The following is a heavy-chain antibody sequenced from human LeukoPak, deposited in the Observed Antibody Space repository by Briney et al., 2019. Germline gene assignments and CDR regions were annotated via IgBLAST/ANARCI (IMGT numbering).Heavy chain of an antibody. V-gene: IGHV3-48*03. CDR2: ISDNGRTS. CDR3: ARARIAAPLLDY. Sequence: GGSLRLSCATSGFTFSNYEMNWVRQTPGKGLEWVSYISDNGRTSYYADSVKGRFTISGDNAKNSLYLQMNSLRVEDTSVYYCARARIAAPLLDYWGQGTLVTVSS. CDR1: GFTFSNYE. J-gene: IGHJ4*02. D-gene: IGHD6-13*01.